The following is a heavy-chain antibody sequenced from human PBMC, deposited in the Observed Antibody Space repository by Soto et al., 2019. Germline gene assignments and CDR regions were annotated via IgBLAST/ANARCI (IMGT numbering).Heavy chain of an antibody. D-gene: IGHD5-12*01. Sequence: SETLSLTCTVSGGSISSGGYYWSWIRHHPGKGLEWIGYIYYSGSTYYNPSLKSRVTISVDTSKNQFSLKLSSVTAADTAVYYCAREDSGYDTGPPHALDIWGQGTMVTASS. CDR3: AREDSGYDTGPPHALDI. J-gene: IGHJ3*02. CDR1: GGSISSGGYY. CDR2: IYYSGST. V-gene: IGHV4-31*03.